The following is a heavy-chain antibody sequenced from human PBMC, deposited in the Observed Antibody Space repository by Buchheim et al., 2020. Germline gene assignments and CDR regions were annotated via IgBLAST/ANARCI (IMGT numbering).Heavy chain of an antibody. J-gene: IGHJ2*01. CDR3: ARDPKKVTFGGVIVKYWYFDL. V-gene: IGHV3-7*01. CDR2: IKQDGSEK. CDR1: GFTFSNYW. Sequence: EVQLVESGGALVQIGGSLRLSCTASGFTFSNYWMNWVRQTPGKGLEWVANIKQDGSEKYYLDSVKGRFTISRDNAKNSLYLQMHSLRGEGTAVYYCARDPKKVTFGGVIVKYWYFDLWGRGTL. D-gene: IGHD3-16*02.